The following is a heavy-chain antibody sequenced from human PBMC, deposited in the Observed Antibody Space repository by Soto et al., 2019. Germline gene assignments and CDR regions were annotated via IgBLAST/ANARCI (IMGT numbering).Heavy chain of an antibody. J-gene: IGHJ6*02. V-gene: IGHV3-7*03. D-gene: IGHD4-17*01. CDR2: TDTDGSRK. Sequence: PGGSLRLSCAASGFSFSTYWMYWVRQAPGKGLEWVANTDTDGSRKNYVDSVKGRFIISRDNAKNSLFLQMNSLRADDTAVYYCGRVNLDAFYAKGVDVWGQGTTVTVSS. CDR3: GRVNLDAFYAKGVDV. CDR1: GFSFSTYW.